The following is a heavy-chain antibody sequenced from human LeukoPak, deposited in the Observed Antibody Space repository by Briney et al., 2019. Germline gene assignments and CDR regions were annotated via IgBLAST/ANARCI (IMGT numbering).Heavy chain of an antibody. CDR1: GFTFSSYA. Sequence: GGSLRLSCAASGFTFSSYAMHWVRQAPGKGLEWVAVISYDGSNKYYADSVKGRFTISRDNAKNSLYLQMNSLRAEDTAVYYCARDLRSVATITGDFDYWGQGTLVTVSS. CDR2: ISYDGSNK. V-gene: IGHV3-30-3*01. D-gene: IGHD5-24*01. CDR3: ARDLRSVATITGDFDY. J-gene: IGHJ4*02.